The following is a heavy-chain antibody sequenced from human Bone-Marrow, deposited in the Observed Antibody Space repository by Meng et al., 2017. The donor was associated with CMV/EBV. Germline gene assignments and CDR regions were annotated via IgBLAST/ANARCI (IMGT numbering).Heavy chain of an antibody. Sequence: SVKVSCKASGYTFTSYYMHWVRQAPGQGLEWMGGIIPIFGTANYAQKFQGRVTITTDESTSTAYMELSSLRSEDTAVYYCACGYSSSWYYFDYWGQGTLVSVPQ. CDR1: GYTFTSYY. J-gene: IGHJ4*02. CDR3: ACGYSSSWYYFDY. V-gene: IGHV1-69*05. D-gene: IGHD6-13*01. CDR2: IIPIFGTA.